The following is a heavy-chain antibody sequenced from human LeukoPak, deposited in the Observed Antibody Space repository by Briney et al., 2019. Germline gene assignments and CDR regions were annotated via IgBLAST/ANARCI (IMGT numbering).Heavy chain of an antibody. V-gene: IGHV4-59*01. J-gene: IGHJ4*02. CDR3: ARGPYYYGSGSYLDDY. Sequence: SETLSLTCTVSGGSISSYYWSWIRQPPGKGLEWIGYIYYSGSTNYNPSLKSRVTISVDTSKNQFSLKLSSVTAADTAVYYCARGPYYYGSGSYLDDYWGQGTLVTVSS. CDR2: IYYSGST. CDR1: GGSISSYY. D-gene: IGHD3-10*01.